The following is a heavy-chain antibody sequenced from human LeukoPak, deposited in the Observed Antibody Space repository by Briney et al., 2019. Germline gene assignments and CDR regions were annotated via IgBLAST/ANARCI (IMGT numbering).Heavy chain of an antibody. Sequence: GGSLRLSCAASGFTLSSYAMSWVRQAPGKGLEWVSSISSSSSYIYYADSVKGRFTISRDNAKNSLYLQMNSLRAEDTAVYYCAKDHGQRWLQYHFDYWGQGTLVTVSS. CDR2: ISSSSSYI. J-gene: IGHJ4*02. D-gene: IGHD5-24*01. CDR3: AKDHGQRWLQYHFDY. V-gene: IGHV3-21*01. CDR1: GFTLSSYA.